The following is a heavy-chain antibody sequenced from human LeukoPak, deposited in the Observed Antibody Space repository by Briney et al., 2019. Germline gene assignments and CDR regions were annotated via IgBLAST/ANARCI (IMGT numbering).Heavy chain of an antibody. D-gene: IGHD4-11*01. Sequence: GGSLRLSCAASGFGFSNCWMSWVRQAPGKGLEWVANMNEDGSEKNYVDSVKGRFTISRDNAQDSLYLQMNSLRAEDTAVHYCARDRGYSNFDYWGQGTLLTVSS. CDR2: MNEDGSEK. V-gene: IGHV3-7*01. J-gene: IGHJ4*02. CDR1: GFGFSNCW. CDR3: ARDRGYSNFDY.